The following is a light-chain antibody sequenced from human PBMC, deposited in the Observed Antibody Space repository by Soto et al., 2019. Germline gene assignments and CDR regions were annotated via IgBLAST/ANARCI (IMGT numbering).Light chain of an antibody. CDR1: QSVSNW. CDR3: QQYDSKSWT. J-gene: IGKJ1*01. CDR2: DVS. Sequence: DIQMTQSPSTLSASVGERVTITCRASQSVSNWLAWYQQKPGKAPKLLIYDVSSVESGVPSRFSGSGSWTEFILTISSLESDGFANYYCQQYDSKSWTFDQGTKVE. V-gene: IGKV1-5*01.